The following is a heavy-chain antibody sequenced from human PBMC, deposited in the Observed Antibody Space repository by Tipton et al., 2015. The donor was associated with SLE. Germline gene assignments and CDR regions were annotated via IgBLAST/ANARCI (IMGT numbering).Heavy chain of an antibody. Sequence: SLRLSCAASGFTFSNYAMSWVRQAPGTGLVWVSSVSSDATTTTYADSVKGRFTTSRDNAKNTVYLQMSSLRAEDTAVYYCASTFATGYWGQGMLVTVSS. CDR1: GFTFSNYA. J-gene: IGHJ4*02. D-gene: IGHD1-1*01. CDR2: VSSDATTT. V-gene: IGHV3-74*01. CDR3: ASTFATGY.